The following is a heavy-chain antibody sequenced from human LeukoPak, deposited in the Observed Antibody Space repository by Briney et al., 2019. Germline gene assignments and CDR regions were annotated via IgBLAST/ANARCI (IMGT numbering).Heavy chain of an antibody. V-gene: IGHV3-7*01. J-gene: IGHJ4*02. CDR3: ARQGYSSGK. D-gene: IGHD6-19*01. CDR2: IQGGGSVK. CDR1: GFTLSNYW. Sequence: GGSLRLACAASGFTLSNYWIKSVRPATGKVLEWVGSIQGGGSVKYYVGTVKGRFTISRGNDKNSLYLQMKSLRAEDTAVYYCARQGYSSGKWGQGTLVTVSS.